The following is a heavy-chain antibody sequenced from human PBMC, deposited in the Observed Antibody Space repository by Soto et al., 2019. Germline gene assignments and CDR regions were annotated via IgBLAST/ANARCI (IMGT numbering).Heavy chain of an antibody. J-gene: IGHJ5*02. V-gene: IGHV4-39*01. CDR1: GGSISSSSYY. Sequence: LSLTCTVSGGSISSSSYYWGWIRQPPGKGLEWIGSIYYSGSTYYNPSLKSRVTISVDTSKNQFSLKLSFVTAADTAVYYCARNLITMIVVVSYNWFDPWGQGTLVTVSS. D-gene: IGHD3-22*01. CDR3: ARNLITMIVVVSYNWFDP. CDR2: IYYSGST.